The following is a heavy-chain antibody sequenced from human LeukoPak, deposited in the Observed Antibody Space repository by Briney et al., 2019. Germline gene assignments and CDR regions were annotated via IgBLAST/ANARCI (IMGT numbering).Heavy chain of an antibody. V-gene: IGHV4-59*01. Sequence: SETLSLTCTVSGGSISNYYWSWIRQPPGKGLEWIGHIYYSGSTNYNHSLKSRVTISVDTSKNQFSLKLSSVTAADKAVYYCGRYLKPSALSVFDIWGQGTMVTVSS. CDR3: GRYLKPSALSVFDI. CDR2: IYYSGST. CDR1: GGSISNYY. D-gene: IGHD2-2*01. J-gene: IGHJ3*02.